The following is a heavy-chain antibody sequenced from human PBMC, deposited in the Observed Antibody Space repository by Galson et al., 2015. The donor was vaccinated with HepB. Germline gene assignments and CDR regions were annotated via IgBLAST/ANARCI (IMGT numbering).Heavy chain of an antibody. CDR1: GYTFTSYG. CDR2: ISAYSGNT. D-gene: IGHD6-13*01. V-gene: IGHV1-18*04. Sequence: SVKVSCKASGYTFTSYGISWVRQAPGQGLEWMGWISAYSGNTNYAQKLQGRVTITADKSPSTAYMELSSLRSEDTAVYYCAREAPGASVEYSSSWYRFDPWGQGTLVTVSS. CDR3: AREAPGASVEYSSSWYRFDP. J-gene: IGHJ5*02.